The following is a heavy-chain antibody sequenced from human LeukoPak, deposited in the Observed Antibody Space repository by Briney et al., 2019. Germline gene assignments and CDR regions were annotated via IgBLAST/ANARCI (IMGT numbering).Heavy chain of an antibody. CDR1: GFTFSSYG. V-gene: IGHV3-30*18. CDR2: ISYDGSNK. D-gene: IGHD6-13*01. CDR3: AKTPYSSSWYARLDYYYYYMDV. J-gene: IGHJ6*03. Sequence: GGSLRLSCAASGFTFSSYGMHWLRQAPGKGLEWVAVISYDGSNKYYADSVKGRFTIARYNSKNKLYLQMNSLRAEDTAVYYCAKTPYSSSWYARLDYYYYYMDVWGKGTTVTVSS.